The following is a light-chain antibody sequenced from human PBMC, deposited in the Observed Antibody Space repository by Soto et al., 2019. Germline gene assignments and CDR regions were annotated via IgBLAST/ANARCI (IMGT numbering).Light chain of an antibody. CDR2: DAS. CDR1: QSISSW. V-gene: IGKV1-5*01. Sequence: DIQMTQSPSTLSASVGDRVTITCRASQSISSWLAWYQQKPGKAPKLLIYDASSLESGVPSRFSGSGSGTEFTLTISSLHPDDFATYYCQQQGTFGQGT. J-gene: IGKJ1*01. CDR3: QQQGT.